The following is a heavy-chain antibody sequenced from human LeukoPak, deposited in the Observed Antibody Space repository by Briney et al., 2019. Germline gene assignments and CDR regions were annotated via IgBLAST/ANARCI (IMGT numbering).Heavy chain of an antibody. CDR3: ARRTPFNGSGNYEYYFDY. Sequence: PSETLSLTCTVSGGPISSSTYYWGWIRQPPGKGLEWIGSIYYSGSTYYNPSLKSRVTISVDTSKNQFSLKLSSVTAADTAVYSCARRTPFNGSGNYEYYFDYWGQGTLVTVSS. J-gene: IGHJ4*02. CDR2: IYYSGST. V-gene: IGHV4-39*01. CDR1: GGPISSSTYY. D-gene: IGHD3-10*01.